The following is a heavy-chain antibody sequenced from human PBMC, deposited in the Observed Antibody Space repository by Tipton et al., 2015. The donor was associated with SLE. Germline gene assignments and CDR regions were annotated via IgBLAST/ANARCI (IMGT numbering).Heavy chain of an antibody. J-gene: IGHJ3*02. V-gene: IGHV4-59*11. D-gene: IGHD1-26*01. CDR1: GGSISSHY. CDR3: AREVGATHHDAFDI. CDR2: IYYSGST. Sequence: TLSLTCTASGGSISSHYWSWIRQPPGKGLEWIGYIYYSGSTNYNPSLKSRVTISVDTSKNQFSLKLSSVTAADTAVYYCAREVGATHHDAFDIWGQGTMVTVSS.